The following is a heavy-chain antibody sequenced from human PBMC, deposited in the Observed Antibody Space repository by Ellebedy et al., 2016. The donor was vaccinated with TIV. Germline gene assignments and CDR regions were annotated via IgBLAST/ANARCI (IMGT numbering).Heavy chain of an antibody. D-gene: IGHD4-23*01. V-gene: IGHV3-48*01. J-gene: IGHJ3*02. CDR1: GFTFSSYW. CDR2: IGPTGTPA. Sequence: GGSLRLSCAASGFTFSSYWMSWVRQAPGKGLEWVSYIGPTGTPAKYADSVKGRFTISRDNSKNTLYLQMNSLRAEDTAVYYCARDGNGDAFDIWGQGTMVTVSS. CDR3: ARDGNGDAFDI.